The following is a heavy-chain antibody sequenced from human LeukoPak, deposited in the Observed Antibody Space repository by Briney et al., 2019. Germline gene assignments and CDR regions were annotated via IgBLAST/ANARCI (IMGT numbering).Heavy chain of an antibody. CDR1: GYSFTSDW. V-gene: IGHV5-51*01. J-gene: IGHJ4*02. CDR3: ARRRGAYFDY. Sequence: GESLKTSCKGSGYSFTSDWIGWVRQMPGRGLEWMGIIYPGDSDTRYSPSFQGQVTISADKSVSTAYLQWSSLKASDTAVYYCARRRGAYFDYWGQGTLVTVSS. CDR2: IYPGDSDT.